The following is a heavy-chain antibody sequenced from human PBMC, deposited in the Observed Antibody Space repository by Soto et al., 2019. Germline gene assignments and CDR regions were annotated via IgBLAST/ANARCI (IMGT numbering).Heavy chain of an antibody. J-gene: IGHJ6*02. V-gene: IGHV3-30*03. CDR2: MSYDGSDK. D-gene: IGHD1-26*01. CDR3: VRDRGSLFLGGGIYGMDV. Sequence: QVQLVESGGGAVQPGRSLRLSCAASGFTFNTYGMYWARQAPGKGLECVAFMSYDGSDKNHADSVKGRFTISRDNSKNKLYLQMNSLRPEDTAVYYCVRDRGSLFLGGGIYGMDVWGQGTTVTVSS. CDR1: GFTFNTYG.